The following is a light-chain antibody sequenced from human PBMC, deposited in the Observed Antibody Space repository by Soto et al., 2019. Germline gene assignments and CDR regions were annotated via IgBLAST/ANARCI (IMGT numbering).Light chain of an antibody. V-gene: IGLV2-14*01. J-gene: IGLJ1*01. CDR2: EVS. CDR3: CSSAPESTYV. Sequence: QSALTQPASVSGSPGQSITISCTGTSTDVGDSNHVSWYQHHPGKAPKLIIYEVSYRPSGVSNRFSGSKSAYTASLTISGLQAEDEAEYFCCSSAPESTYVFGTGTKLTVL. CDR1: STDVGDSNH.